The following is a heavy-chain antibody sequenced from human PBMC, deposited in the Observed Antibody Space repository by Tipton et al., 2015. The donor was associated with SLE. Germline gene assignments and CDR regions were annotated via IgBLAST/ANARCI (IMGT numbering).Heavy chain of an antibody. Sequence: TLSLTCTVSGGSISDSNYYWGWIRQPPGKGLEWIGSIYYFGETHYNSSLKGRVTISIDRTKNQFFLQRSSVTAADTAVYYCARRYYSDSGSLDFRYFVDVWGQGSTVTVSS. CDR3: ARRYYSDSGSLDFRYFVDV. CDR2: IYYFGET. V-gene: IGHV4-39*07. CDR1: GGSISDSNYY. J-gene: IGHJ6*02. D-gene: IGHD3-10*01.